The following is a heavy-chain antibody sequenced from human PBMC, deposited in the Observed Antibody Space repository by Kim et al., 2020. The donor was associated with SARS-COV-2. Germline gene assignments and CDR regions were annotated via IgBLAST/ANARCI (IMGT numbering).Heavy chain of an antibody. CDR3: AHRRTVVGSSWLDP. J-gene: IGHJ5*02. D-gene: IGHD2-15*01. CDR2: IYWDDDK. CDR1: GFSLTTSGVG. Sequence: SGPTLVKPTPTLTLTCTFSGFSLTTSGVGVGWIRQSPGKALEWLAVIYWDDDKRYSPSLKSRVTITKDTSKNQVVLTMTNMDPVDTGTYYCAHRRTVVGSSWLDPWGQGTLVTVSS. V-gene: IGHV2-5*02.